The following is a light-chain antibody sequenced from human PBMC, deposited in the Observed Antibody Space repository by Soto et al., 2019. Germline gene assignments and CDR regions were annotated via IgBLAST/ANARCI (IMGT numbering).Light chain of an antibody. CDR1: SSDVGGYTY. Sequence: QSALTQPASVSGSPGQAITISCTGTSSDVGGYTYVSWYQQHPGKAPKFIIYDVSNRPSGVSNRFSGSKSGNTASLTISGLQAEDEADYYCSSYTTSNTRQIAFGTGTKVTVL. V-gene: IGLV2-14*01. CDR2: DVS. J-gene: IGLJ1*01. CDR3: SSYTTSNTRQIA.